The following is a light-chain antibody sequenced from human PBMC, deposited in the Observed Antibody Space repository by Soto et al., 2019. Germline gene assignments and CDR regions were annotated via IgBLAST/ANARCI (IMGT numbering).Light chain of an antibody. J-gene: IGKJ2*01. CDR1: QSISSW. CDR3: QQYNSYSPT. V-gene: IGKV1-5*03. CDR2: KAS. Sequence: DIQMTQSPSTLSAYVGDRVTITCRSSQSISSWLAWYQQKPGKAPKLLIYKASSLESADTSRLSGSGSGTEVNLTISSLQPDDCATYYCQQYNSYSPTVRRATKLVIK.